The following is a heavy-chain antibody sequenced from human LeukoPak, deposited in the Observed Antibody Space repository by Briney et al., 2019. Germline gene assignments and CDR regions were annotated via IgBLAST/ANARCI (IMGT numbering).Heavy chain of an antibody. D-gene: IGHD2-2*01. CDR2: ISGSDSGT. CDR3: AKDQCSSTSCYGSPGY. J-gene: IGHJ4*02. CDR1: GFTFSTYA. Sequence: PGGSLRLSCEASGFTFSTYAMSWVRQPPGKGLQWVSGISGSDSGTYYTDSVKGRFTISRDNSKNTLYLQMNSLRAEDTAVYYCAKDQCSSTSCYGSPGYWGQGTLVTVSS. V-gene: IGHV3-23*01.